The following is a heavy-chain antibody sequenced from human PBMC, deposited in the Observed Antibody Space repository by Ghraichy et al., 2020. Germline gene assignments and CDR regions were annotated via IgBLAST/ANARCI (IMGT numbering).Heavy chain of an antibody. CDR2: MNPKSGNT. V-gene: IGHV1-8*02. CDR3: ARDSYRGFRYFAAN. D-gene: IGHD3-9*01. J-gene: IGHJ4*02. CDR1: GYTFISFD. Sequence: ASVKVSCKASGYTFISFDMNWVRQATGQGLEWMGWMNPKSGNTGFAQRFQGRLTMTRNSSIATAYMELSNLRPGDTATYYCARDSYRGFRYFAANWGQGTLVTVSS.